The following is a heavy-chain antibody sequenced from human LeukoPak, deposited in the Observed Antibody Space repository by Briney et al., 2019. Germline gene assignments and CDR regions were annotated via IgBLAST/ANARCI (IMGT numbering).Heavy chain of an antibody. D-gene: IGHD3-3*02. Sequence: GGSLRLSCAASGFTFSSYAMSWVRQAPGKGLEWVSTISGSGGSTYYADSVKRRFTISRDNSKNTLYLQMNSLRAEDTAVYYCAKDFSEEGDYWGQGTLVTVSS. CDR3: AKDFSEEGDY. CDR2: ISGSGGST. J-gene: IGHJ4*02. CDR1: GFTFSSYA. V-gene: IGHV3-23*01.